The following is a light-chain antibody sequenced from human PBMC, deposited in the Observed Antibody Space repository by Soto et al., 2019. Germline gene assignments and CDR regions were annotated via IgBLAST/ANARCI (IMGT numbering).Light chain of an antibody. J-gene: IGKJ2*01. V-gene: IGKV1-5*03. CDR1: QSITNC. CDR3: QQHNPYSPYT. CDR2: DAS. Sequence: DIQMTQSPSTLSASVGDRVTITCRASQSITNCLAWYQQKPGKAPKLRIFDASSLRSGVPSRFSGSGSGTEFTLTISSLQPEDFATYYCQQHNPYSPYTFGQGTKLEIK.